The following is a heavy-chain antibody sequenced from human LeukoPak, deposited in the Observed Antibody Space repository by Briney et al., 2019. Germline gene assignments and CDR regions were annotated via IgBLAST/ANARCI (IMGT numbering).Heavy chain of an antibody. CDR3: ARDPSASYRGYDLNDAFDI. V-gene: IGHV4-39*07. D-gene: IGHD5-12*01. CDR1: GGSISSNNYY. Sequence: SETLSLTCTVSGGSISSNNYYWGWIRQPPGKGLEWIGNIYYSGSTYYNPSLKSRVIISLDTSRNQWSLNLRSVTAADTAVYYCARDPSASYRGYDLNDAFDIWGQGTMVTVSS. CDR2: IYYSGST. J-gene: IGHJ3*02.